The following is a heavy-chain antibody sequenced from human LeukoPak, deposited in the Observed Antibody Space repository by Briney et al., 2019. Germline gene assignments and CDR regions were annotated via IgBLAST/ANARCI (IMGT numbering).Heavy chain of an antibody. Sequence: GGSLRLSCVASGFTFDDYGMSWVRQAPGKGLEWVSGINWNGGSTGYADSVKGRFTISRDNSNNTLFLHLNSLRGEDTAVYYCTRNSGWYGLSWGQGTLVTVSS. V-gene: IGHV3-20*04. CDR1: GFTFDDYG. CDR3: TRNSGWYGLS. CDR2: INWNGGST. J-gene: IGHJ1*01. D-gene: IGHD6-19*01.